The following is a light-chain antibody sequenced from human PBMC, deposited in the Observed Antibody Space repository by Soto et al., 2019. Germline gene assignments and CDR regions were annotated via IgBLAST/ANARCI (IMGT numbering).Light chain of an antibody. J-gene: IGKJ3*01. CDR2: GAS. Sequence: EIVMTQSPATLSVSPGERATLSCRASQSVSRNLAWYQQRPGQAPRLLIYGASTRATGIPARFSGSGSETEFTLTISSLQPEDVAVYYCQQYKNWPPFTFGPGTKWLSN. CDR3: QQYKNWPPFT. V-gene: IGKV3-15*01. CDR1: QSVSRN.